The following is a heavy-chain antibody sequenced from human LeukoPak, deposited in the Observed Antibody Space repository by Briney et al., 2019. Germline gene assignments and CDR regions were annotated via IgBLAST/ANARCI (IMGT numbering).Heavy chain of an antibody. CDR1: DYSISSGFY. CDR3: SRLPDP. V-gene: IGHV4-38-2*02. J-gene: IGHJ5*02. CDR2: IYHIGST. Sequence: KTSETLSLTCTVSDYSISSGFYWGWIRQPPGKGLEWIGSIYHIGSTYYNPSLNSRVTISVDKSKNQFSLKLSSVTAADTAVYYCSRLPDPWGQGTLVTVSS.